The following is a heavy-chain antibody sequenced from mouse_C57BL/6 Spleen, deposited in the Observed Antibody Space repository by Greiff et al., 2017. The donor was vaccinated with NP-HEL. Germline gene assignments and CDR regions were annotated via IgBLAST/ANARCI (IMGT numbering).Heavy chain of an antibody. CDR2: IDPSDSYT. CDR3: ARSYYDYHVLAWFAY. Sequence: VQLQQPGAELVRPGTSVKLSCKASGYTFTSYWMHWVKQRPGQGLEWIGVIDPSDSYTNYNQKFKGKATLTVDTSSSTAYMQLSSLTSEDSAVYYCARSYYDYHVLAWFAYWGQGTLVTVSA. D-gene: IGHD2-4*01. CDR1: GYTFTSYW. V-gene: IGHV1-59*01. J-gene: IGHJ3*01.